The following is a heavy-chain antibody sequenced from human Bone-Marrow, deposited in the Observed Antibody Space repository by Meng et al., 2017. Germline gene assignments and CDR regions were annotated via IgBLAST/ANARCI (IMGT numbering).Heavy chain of an antibody. CDR3: ARGVVTTGLGHYYFDY. V-gene: IGHV3-21*01. CDR2: ISGSSAYI. D-gene: IGHD4-23*01. CDR1: GFTFSSYS. Sequence: GESLKISCAASGFTFSSYSMNWVRQAPGKGLEWVSSISGSSAYIWSADSVKGRFTISRDNAKSSLHLQMDSLRAEDTAVYYCARGVVTTGLGHYYFDYWGQGTLVTVSS. J-gene: IGHJ4*02.